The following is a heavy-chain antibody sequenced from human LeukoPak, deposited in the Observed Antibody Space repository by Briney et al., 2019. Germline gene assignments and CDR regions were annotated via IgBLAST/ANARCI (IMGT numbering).Heavy chain of an antibody. CDR1: GGSISSYY. D-gene: IGHD2-15*01. CDR3: ARDRCSGGSCNNWFDP. Sequence: SETLSLTCTVSGGSISSYYWSRIRQPPGKGLEWIGYIYYSGSTNYNPSLKSRVTISVDTSKNQFSLKLSSVTAADTAVYYCARDRCSGGSCNNWFDPWGQGTLVTVSS. J-gene: IGHJ5*02. V-gene: IGHV4-59*01. CDR2: IYYSGST.